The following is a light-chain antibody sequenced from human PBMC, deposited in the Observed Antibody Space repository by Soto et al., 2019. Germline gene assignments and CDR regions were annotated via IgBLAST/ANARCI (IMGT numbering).Light chain of an antibody. CDR1: SSDIGGYNY. CDR3: SSYTSTSTPYV. V-gene: IGLV2-14*03. Sequence: QSALTQPASVSGSPEQSIAISCTGTSSDIGGYNYVSWYQQHPGKAPKLLIYDVTHRPSGVSNRFSGSKSGDTASLTISGLQAEDEADYYCSSYTSTSTPYVFGTGTKLTVL. CDR2: DVT. J-gene: IGLJ1*01.